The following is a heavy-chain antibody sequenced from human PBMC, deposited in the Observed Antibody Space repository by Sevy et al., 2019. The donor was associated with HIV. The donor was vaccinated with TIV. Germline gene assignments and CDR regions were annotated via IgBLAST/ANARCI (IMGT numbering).Heavy chain of an antibody. CDR1: GYTFTSYG. D-gene: IGHD3-22*01. V-gene: IGHV1-18*01. J-gene: IGHJ4*02. Sequence: ASVKVSCKASGYTFTSYGSTWVRQAPGQGLEWIGWISPYNGHTNSTETVQGRLTMTTDTSTRTAYMELGSLRSDDTAVYYCARGRRDSRGYLSYNFDSWGQGTLVTVSS. CDR2: ISPYNGHT. CDR3: ARGRRDSRGYLSYNFDS.